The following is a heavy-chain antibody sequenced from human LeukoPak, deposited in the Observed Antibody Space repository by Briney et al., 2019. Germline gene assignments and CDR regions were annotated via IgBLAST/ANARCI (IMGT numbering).Heavy chain of an antibody. J-gene: IGHJ6*03. CDR2: INSDGSQP. CDR1: KFTFSSYW. D-gene: IGHD6-13*01. Sequence: GGSLRLSCAASKFTFSSYWMHWVRQAPGEGLVWVSRINSDGSQPNYADSVKGRFTISRDNAENTLYLQMDSLRAEDTAVYYCARDRIAAAGTGTMDVWGKGTTVTVSS. CDR3: ARDRIAAAGTGTMDV. V-gene: IGHV3-74*01.